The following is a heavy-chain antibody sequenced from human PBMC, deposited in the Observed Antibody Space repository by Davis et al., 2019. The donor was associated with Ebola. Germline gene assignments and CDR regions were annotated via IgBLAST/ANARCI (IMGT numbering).Heavy chain of an antibody. V-gene: IGHV1-18*01. Sequence: AASVKVSCKASGYTFNTYGISWVRLAPGQGPEWMGWISTYNGNTNYAQKFQGRVTMTTDTSTSTAYMELRSLTSDDTAVYYCARDWNTAMVSGLDYWGQGTLVTVSS. CDR2: ISTYNGNT. CDR1: GYTFNTYG. D-gene: IGHD5-18*01. CDR3: ARDWNTAMVSGLDY. J-gene: IGHJ4*02.